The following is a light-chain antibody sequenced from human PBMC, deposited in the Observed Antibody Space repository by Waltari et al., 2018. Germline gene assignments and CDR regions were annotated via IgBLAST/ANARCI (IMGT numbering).Light chain of an antibody. CDR3: QQYYSSPLT. CDR2: WTS. V-gene: IGKV4-1*01. Sequence: DLVMTQSPDSLAVSLGERATINCKLSPSILYSSNNKNYLAWYQQKPGQPPKMIIYWTSTRESGVPDRFSGSGSGTDFTLTINNLQAEDVAVYYCQQYYSSPLTFGGGTKVEIK. CDR1: PSILYSSNNKNY. J-gene: IGKJ4*01.